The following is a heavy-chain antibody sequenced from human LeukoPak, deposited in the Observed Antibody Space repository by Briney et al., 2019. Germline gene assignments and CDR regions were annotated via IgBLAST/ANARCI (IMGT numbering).Heavy chain of an antibody. J-gene: IGHJ4*02. Sequence: ASVKVSCKASGYTFTSYYMHWVRQASGQGLEWMGIINPSGGSTSYAQKFQGRVTMTRDTSTSTVYMELSSLRSEDTAVYYCARDMGMITFGGVMDYWGQGTLVTVSS. CDR3: ARDMGMITFGGVMDY. CDR2: INPSGGST. CDR1: GYTFTSYY. D-gene: IGHD3-16*01. V-gene: IGHV1-46*01.